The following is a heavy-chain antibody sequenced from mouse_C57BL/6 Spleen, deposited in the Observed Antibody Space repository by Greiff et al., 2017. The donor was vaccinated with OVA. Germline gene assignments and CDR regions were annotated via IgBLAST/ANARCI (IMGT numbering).Heavy chain of an antibody. CDR3: ASADLYGNCVDYLDY. CDR1: GFTFSDYG. Sequence: EVQVVESGGGLVKPGGSLKLSCAASGFTFSDYGMHWVRQAPEKGLEWVAYISSGSSTIYYADTVKGRFTISRDNANNTLFLQMTSLRSEDTAMYYCASADLYGNCVDYLDYWGQGTTLTVSS. D-gene: IGHD2-1*01. J-gene: IGHJ2*01. CDR2: ISSGSSTI. V-gene: IGHV5-17*01.